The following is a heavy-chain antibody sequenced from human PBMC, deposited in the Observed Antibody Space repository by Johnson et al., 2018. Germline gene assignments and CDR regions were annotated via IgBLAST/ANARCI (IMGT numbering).Heavy chain of an antibody. CDR2: ISSSSSYI. J-gene: IGHJ6*03. V-gene: IGHV3-21*01. CDR1: GFTFSSYS. CDR3: ARTVAQQYYYYYYYMDG. Sequence: VQLVESGGGLVKPGGSLRLSCAASGFTFSSYSMNWVRQAPGKGLEWVSSISSSSSYIYYADSVKGRFTISRDNAKNSLYLQMNSLKAEDTAVYYCARTVAQQYYYYYYYMDGWGKGTTVTVSS. D-gene: IGHD4-11*01.